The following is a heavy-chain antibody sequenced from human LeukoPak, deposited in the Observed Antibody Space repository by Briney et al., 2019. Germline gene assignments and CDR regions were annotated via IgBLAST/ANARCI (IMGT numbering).Heavy chain of an antibody. CDR2: INPNDGGT. Sequence: ASVKVSCKASGYTFTSNYIHWVRQAPGQGLEWMGWINPNDGGTKFAQRFQGRVTVTRDTSISTTYMELSGLRSDDTAMYYCARYVSATAWRNHWFDPWGQGTLVTVSS. D-gene: IGHD3-16*01. CDR1: GYTFTSNY. J-gene: IGHJ5*02. V-gene: IGHV1-2*02. CDR3: ARYVSATAWRNHWFDP.